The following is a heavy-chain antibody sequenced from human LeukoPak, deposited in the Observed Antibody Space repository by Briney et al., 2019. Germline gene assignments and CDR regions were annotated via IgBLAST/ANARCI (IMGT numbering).Heavy chain of an antibody. D-gene: IGHD1-26*01. J-gene: IGHJ5*02. CDR2: ISAYNGNT. V-gene: IGHV1-18*01. CDR1: GYTFTSYG. Sequence: ASVKVSCKASGYTFTSYGISWVRQAPGQGLEWMGWISAYNGNTNYAQKVQGRVTMTTDTSAATAYMELRSLRSDDTAVYYCARAGAASRHRWFDPWGQGTLVTVSS. CDR3: ARAGAASRHRWFDP.